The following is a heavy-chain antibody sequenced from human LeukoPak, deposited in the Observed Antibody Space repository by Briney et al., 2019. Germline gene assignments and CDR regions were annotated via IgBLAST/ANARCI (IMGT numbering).Heavy chain of an antibody. D-gene: IGHD3-10*01. Sequence: PSETLSLTCTVSGGSISSSSYYWGWIRQPPGKGLEWIGSIYYSGSTYYNPSLKSRVTISVDTSKNQFSLKLSSVTAADTAVYYCASSNGSGSYYPDYWGQGTLVTVSS. V-gene: IGHV4-39*07. CDR3: ASSNGSGSYYPDY. CDR2: IYYSGST. J-gene: IGHJ4*02. CDR1: GGSISSSSYY.